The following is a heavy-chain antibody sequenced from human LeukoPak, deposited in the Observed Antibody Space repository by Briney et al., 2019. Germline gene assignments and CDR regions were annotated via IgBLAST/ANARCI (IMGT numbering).Heavy chain of an antibody. CDR2: ISRYNGNT. CDR3: ARRGGIAAAFDY. V-gene: IGHV1-18*01. Sequence: ASVKVSCKASGYTFSSYGISWVRQAPGQGLEWMGWISRYNGNTNYTQKFQDRVTLTTEKSTSTAYMELRSLRSDDTAVYYCARRGGIAAAFDYWGQGTLVTVSS. J-gene: IGHJ4*02. D-gene: IGHD6-13*01. CDR1: GYTFSSYG.